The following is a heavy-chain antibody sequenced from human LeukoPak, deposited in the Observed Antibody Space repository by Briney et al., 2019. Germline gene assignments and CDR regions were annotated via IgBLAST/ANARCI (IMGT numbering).Heavy chain of an antibody. J-gene: IGHJ6*03. CDR3: ATGNMVATRPPQELYYYYKDV. D-gene: IGHD5-12*01. CDR1: GYTLTELS. CDR2: FDPEDGET. V-gene: IGHV1-24*01. Sequence: ASVKVSCKVSGYTLTELSMHWVRQAPGKGLEWMGGFDPEDGETIYAQKFQGRVTMTEDTSTDTAYMELSSLRSEDTAVYYCATGNMVATRPPQELYYYYKDVWGKGTTVTVSS.